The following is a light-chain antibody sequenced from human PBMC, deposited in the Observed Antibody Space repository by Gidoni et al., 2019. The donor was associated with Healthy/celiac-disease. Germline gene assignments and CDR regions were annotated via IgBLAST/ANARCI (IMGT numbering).Light chain of an antibody. J-gene: IGLJ2*01. V-gene: IGLV1-47*01. CDR3: AAWDDSLSGPV. CDR2: RNN. CDR1: SSNIGSNY. Sequence: QSVLTQPPSASGTPWQRVTISCSGSSSNIGSNYVYWYQQLPGTAPKLLIYRNNQRPSGVPYRFSGSKSGTSASLAISGLRSEDEADYYCAAWDDSLSGPVFGGGTKLTVL.